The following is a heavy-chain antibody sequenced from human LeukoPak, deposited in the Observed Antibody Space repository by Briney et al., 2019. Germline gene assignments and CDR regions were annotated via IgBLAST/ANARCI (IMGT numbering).Heavy chain of an antibody. J-gene: IGHJ4*02. Sequence: GASVKVSCKASGYTFTNFAMNWVRQAPGQGLEWMGWINTNTGNPTYAQGFTGRFVFSLDTSVSTAYLQISSLKAEDTAVYYCARGSLLLRLGDLSLLEVRRRARALGNWGQGTLVTVSS. V-gene: IGHV7-4-1*02. CDR3: ARGSLLLRLGDLSLLEVRRRARALGN. CDR2: INTNTGNP. D-gene: IGHD3-16*02. CDR1: GYTFTNFA.